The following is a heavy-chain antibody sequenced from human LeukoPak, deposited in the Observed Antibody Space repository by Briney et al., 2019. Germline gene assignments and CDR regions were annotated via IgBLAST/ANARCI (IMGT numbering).Heavy chain of an antibody. Sequence: SETLSLTCTVSGDSISSFYWSWIRQPAGKGLERIGRIYTSGSTNYNPSLKSRVTISVETSKNQFSLKLKSVTAADTAVYYCARGGYYGSGNDFRFDPWGQGTLVTVSS. V-gene: IGHV4-4*07. CDR2: IYTSGST. J-gene: IGHJ5*02. CDR3: ARGGYYGSGNDFRFDP. D-gene: IGHD3-10*01. CDR1: GDSISSFY.